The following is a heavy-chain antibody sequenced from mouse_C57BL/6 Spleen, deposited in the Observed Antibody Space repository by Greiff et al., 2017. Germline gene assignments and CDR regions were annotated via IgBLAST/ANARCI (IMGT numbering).Heavy chain of an antibody. CDR1: GYTFTSYW. J-gene: IGHJ2*01. CDR2: IDPSDSYT. CDR3: ARATTAFDD. D-gene: IGHD1-2*01. V-gene: IGHV1-69*01. Sequence: VQLQQPGAELVMPGASVKLSCKASGYTFTSYWMHWVKQRPGQGLEWIGEIDPSDSYTNYNQKFKGKSTLTVDKSSSTAYMQLSSLTSEDSAVYYCARATTAFDDWGQGTTLTVSS.